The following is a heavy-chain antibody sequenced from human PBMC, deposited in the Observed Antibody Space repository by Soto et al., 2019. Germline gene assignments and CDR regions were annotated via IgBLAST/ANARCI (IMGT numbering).Heavy chain of an antibody. CDR2: IWYDGSNK. V-gene: IGHV3-33*01. J-gene: IGHJ6*02. CDR1: GFTFSSYG. CDR3: ARDQITMVRGVMDYYGMDV. D-gene: IGHD3-10*01. Sequence: GGSLRLSCAASGFTFSSYGMHWVRQAPGKGLEWVAVIWYDGSNKYYADSVKGRFTISRDNSKNTLYLQMNSLRAEDTAVYYCARDQITMVRGVMDYYGMDVWGQGTTVTVSS.